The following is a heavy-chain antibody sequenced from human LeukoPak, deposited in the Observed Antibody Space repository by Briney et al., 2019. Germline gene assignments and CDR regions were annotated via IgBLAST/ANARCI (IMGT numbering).Heavy chain of an antibody. J-gene: IGHJ4*02. CDR1: GFTLSSYD. V-gene: IGHV3-30*03. CDR2: ISYDGSNK. CDR3: ARDLHRDPLDY. D-gene: IGHD4-11*01. Sequence: GGSLRLSCAASGFTLSSYDMHWVRQAPGKGLEWVAVISYDGSNKYYADSVKGRFTISRDNSKNTLYLQMNSLRAEDTAVYYCARDLHRDPLDYWGQGTLVTVSS.